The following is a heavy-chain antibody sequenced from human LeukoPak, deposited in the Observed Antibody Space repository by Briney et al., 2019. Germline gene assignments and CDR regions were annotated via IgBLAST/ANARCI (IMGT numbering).Heavy chain of an antibody. J-gene: IGHJ4*02. Sequence: ASVKVSCKASGYTFTSYGISWVRQAPGQGLEWMGWISAYNGNTNYAQKLQGRVTMTTDTSTSTAYMELRSLRSDDTAVYCCARGGPDSWNSPIGTFDYWGQGTLVTVSS. CDR2: ISAYNGNT. CDR3: ARGGPDSWNSPIGTFDY. V-gene: IGHV1-18*01. D-gene: IGHD1-7*01. CDR1: GYTFTSYG.